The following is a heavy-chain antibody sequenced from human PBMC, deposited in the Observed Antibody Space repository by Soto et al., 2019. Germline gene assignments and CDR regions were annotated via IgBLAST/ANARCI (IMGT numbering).Heavy chain of an antibody. D-gene: IGHD6-25*01. CDR2: ITDTGGDA. J-gene: IGHJ6*02. CDR1: GITFGSRA. CDR3: ARDDIPGIAGATYGMDV. Sequence: EVQLLESGGDLIQPGGSLRLSCVASGITFGSRAMSWVRQAPGEELEWVSTITDTGGDAKYADSVRGRFTISRDNSKKTLYLQMNSLRAEDTAVYYCARDDIPGIAGATYGMDVWGQGTTVTVTS. V-gene: IGHV3-23*01.